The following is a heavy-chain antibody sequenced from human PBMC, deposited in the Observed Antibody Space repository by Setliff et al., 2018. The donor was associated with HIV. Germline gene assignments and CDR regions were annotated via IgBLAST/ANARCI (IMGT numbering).Heavy chain of an antibody. CDR2: IYTSGSA. CDR3: ARVVNHYDSSGYFGGYYYYMDV. Sequence: SETLSLTCTVSGGSISTSSYYWSWIRQPAGKGLEWIGRIYTSGSAKYNPSLKSRVTMSVDTSKNQFSLKLSSVTAADTAVYYCARVVNHYDSSGYFGGYYYYMDVWGKGTTVTVSS. CDR1: GGSISTSSYY. D-gene: IGHD3-22*01. V-gene: IGHV4-61*02. J-gene: IGHJ6*03.